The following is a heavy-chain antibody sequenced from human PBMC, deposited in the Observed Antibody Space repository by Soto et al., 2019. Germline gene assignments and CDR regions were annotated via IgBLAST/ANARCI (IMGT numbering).Heavy chain of an antibody. Sequence: EVQLLESGGGLVQPGGSLRLSCAASGFTFSSYAMSWVRQAPGKGLEWVSAISGSGGSTYYADSVKGRFTISRDNSKNTLYLQMNSRRDEDTAGYYCANESLGVGELPDSDYWGQGTLVTVSS. V-gene: IGHV3-23*01. D-gene: IGHD3-10*01. J-gene: IGHJ4*02. CDR1: GFTFSSYA. CDR3: ANESLGVGELPDSDY. CDR2: ISGSGGST.